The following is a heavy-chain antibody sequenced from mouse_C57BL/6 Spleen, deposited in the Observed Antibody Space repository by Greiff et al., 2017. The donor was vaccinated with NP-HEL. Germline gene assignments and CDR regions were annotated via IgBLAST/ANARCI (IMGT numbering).Heavy chain of an antibody. V-gene: IGHV1-55*01. J-gene: IGHJ3*01. CDR3: ARKDGYYRGDY. Sequence: QVQLKQPGAELVKPGASVKMSCKASGYTFTSYWITWVKQRPGQGLEWIGDIYPGSGSTNYNEKFKSKATLTVDTSSSTAYMQLSSVTSEDSAVYYCARKDGYYRGDYWGQGTLVTVSA. D-gene: IGHD2-3*01. CDR2: IYPGSGST. CDR1: GYTFTSYW.